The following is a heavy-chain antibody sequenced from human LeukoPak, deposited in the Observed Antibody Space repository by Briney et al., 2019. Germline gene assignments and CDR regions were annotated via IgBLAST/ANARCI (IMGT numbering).Heavy chain of an antibody. CDR2: IQYDGSKK. CDR3: ARLREIPVFGVVTKSTSYFDY. J-gene: IGHJ4*02. D-gene: IGHD3-3*01. Sequence: GGSLRLSCAASAFTFSRYAMHWVRQAPGKGLEWVTFIQYDGSKKYYADSVKGRFTISRDNSKNTLYLQMNSLRAEDTAVYYCARLREIPVFGVVTKSTSYFDYWGQGTLVTVSS. V-gene: IGHV3-30*04. CDR1: AFTFSRYA.